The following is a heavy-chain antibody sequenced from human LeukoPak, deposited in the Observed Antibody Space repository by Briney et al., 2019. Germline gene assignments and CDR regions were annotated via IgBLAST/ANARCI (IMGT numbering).Heavy chain of an antibody. J-gene: IGHJ4*02. CDR1: GFTFSSYA. V-gene: IGHV3-23*01. Sequence: GGSLRLSCAASGFTFSSYAMSWVRPAPGKGLEWVSAVSGSGGSTYYADSVKGRFTISRDNSKNTLYLQMNSLRAEDTAVYYCAKDHYSSGWYPTPFDYWGQGTLVTVSS. D-gene: IGHD6-19*01. CDR2: VSGSGGST. CDR3: AKDHYSSGWYPTPFDY.